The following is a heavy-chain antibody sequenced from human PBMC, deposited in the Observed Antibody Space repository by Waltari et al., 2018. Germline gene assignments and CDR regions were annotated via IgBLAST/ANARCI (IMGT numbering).Heavy chain of an antibody. CDR1: GFTFSSYS. J-gene: IGHJ4*02. D-gene: IGHD5-12*01. CDR2: ISSSSSYI. Sequence: EVQLVESGGGLVKPGGSLRLSCAASGFTFSSYSMNWVRQAPGKGLEGVSSISSSSSYIYYADSVKGRFTISRDNAKNSLYLQMNSLRAEDTAVYYCARDLVAPSRTIDYWGQGTLVTVSS. CDR3: ARDLVAPSRTIDY. V-gene: IGHV3-21*01.